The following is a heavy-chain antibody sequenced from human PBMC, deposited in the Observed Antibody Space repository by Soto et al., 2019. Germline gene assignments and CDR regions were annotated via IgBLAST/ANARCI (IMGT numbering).Heavy chain of an antibody. D-gene: IGHD3-10*01. V-gene: IGHV4-34*01. Sequence: SEILSLICAVYGGSFSGYYWSWIRQPPGKGLEWIGEINHSGSTNYNPSLKSRVTISVDTSKNQFSLKLSSVTTADTAVYYCARAGPMVPRRHAGNLCYWGQGTLVTVSS. CDR2: INHSGST. J-gene: IGHJ4*02. CDR1: GGSFSGYY. CDR3: ARAGPMVPRRHAGNLCY.